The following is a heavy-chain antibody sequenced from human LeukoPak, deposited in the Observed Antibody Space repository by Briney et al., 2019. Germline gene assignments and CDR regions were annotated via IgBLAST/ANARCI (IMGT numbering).Heavy chain of an antibody. CDR3: AKDSDGNALGLFDY. J-gene: IGHJ4*02. Sequence: GSLRLSCAASRFTFSSYAMGWVRQAPGKGLEWVSVISNSGGSTYYADSVKGRFTISRDNSKNTLYLRMNSLSAEDTAVYHCAKDSDGNALGLFDYWGQGTLVTVSS. CDR2: ISNSGGST. D-gene: IGHD1-1*01. CDR1: RFTFSSYA. V-gene: IGHV3-23*01.